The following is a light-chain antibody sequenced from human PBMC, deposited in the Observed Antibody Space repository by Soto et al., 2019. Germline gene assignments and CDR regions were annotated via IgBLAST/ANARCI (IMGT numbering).Light chain of an antibody. CDR3: GTWDSILNAVI. Sequence: QSVLTQPPSVSAAPGQRVTISCSGSSSNIGSNFVSWYRHIPGTAPKLLIYDNDKRPSEIPDRFSGSKSGTSATLAITGLQTGDEVDYYCGTWDSILNAVIFGGGTKVTVL. J-gene: IGLJ2*01. CDR2: DND. CDR1: SSNIGSNF. V-gene: IGLV1-51*01.